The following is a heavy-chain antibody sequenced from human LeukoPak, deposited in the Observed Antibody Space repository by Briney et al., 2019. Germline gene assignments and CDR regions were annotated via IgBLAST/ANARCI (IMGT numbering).Heavy chain of an antibody. CDR1: GGTFSSYA. V-gene: IGHV1-8*03. J-gene: IGHJ4*02. CDR3: ARYLSSGWTTFDY. CDR2: MNPNSGNT. Sequence: GASVKVSCKASGGTFSSYAISWVRQAPGQGLEWMGWMNPNSGNTGYAQKFQGRVTITRNTSISTAYMELSSLRSEDTAVYYCARYLSSGWTTFDYWGQGTLVTVSS. D-gene: IGHD6-19*01.